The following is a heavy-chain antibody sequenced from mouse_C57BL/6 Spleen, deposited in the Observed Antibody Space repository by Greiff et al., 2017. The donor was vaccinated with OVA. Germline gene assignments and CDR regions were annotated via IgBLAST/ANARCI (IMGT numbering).Heavy chain of an antibody. Sequence: EVMLVESEGGLVQPGSSMKLSCTASGFTFSDYYMAWVRQVPEKGLEWVANINYDGSSTYYLDSLKSRFIISRDNAKNILYLQMSSLKSEDTATYYCARGPTVVNYYAMDYWGQGTSVTVSS. V-gene: IGHV5-16*01. CDR2: INYDGSST. D-gene: IGHD1-1*01. CDR3: ARGPTVVNYYAMDY. CDR1: GFTFSDYY. J-gene: IGHJ4*01.